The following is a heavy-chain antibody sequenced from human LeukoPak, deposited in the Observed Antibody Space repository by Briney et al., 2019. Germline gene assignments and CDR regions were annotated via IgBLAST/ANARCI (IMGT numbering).Heavy chain of an antibody. V-gene: IGHV3-23*01. D-gene: IGHD6-13*01. CDR2: ISGSGGST. J-gene: IGHJ4*02. Sequence: GGSLRLSCAASGFTFSSYAMSWVRQAPGKGLEWVSAISGSGGSTYYADSVKGRLTISRDNSKNTLYLQMNSLRAEDTAVYYCAKASRAAAGTYDYFDYWGQGTLVTVSS. CDR3: AKASRAAAGTYDYFDY. CDR1: GFTFSSYA.